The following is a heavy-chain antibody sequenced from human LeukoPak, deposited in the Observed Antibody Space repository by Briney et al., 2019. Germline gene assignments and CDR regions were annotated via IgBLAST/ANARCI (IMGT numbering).Heavy chain of an antibody. CDR2: MRYDGSNK. D-gene: IGHD3-22*01. J-gene: IGHJ1*01. Sequence: GGSLRLSCAPSGFTFSNYDMHWVRQAPGKGREWVAFMRYDGSNKNYADSVKGRFAISRDNSKNTLYLQMNSLRVDDTAVYYCAKSYDSSGYYYEQYFQHWGQGTLVTVSS. V-gene: IGHV3-30*02. CDR1: GFTFSNYD. CDR3: AKSYDSSGYYYEQYFQH.